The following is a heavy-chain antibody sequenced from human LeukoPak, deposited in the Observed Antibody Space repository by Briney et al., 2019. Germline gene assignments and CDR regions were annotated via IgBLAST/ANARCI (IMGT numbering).Heavy chain of an antibody. CDR1: GGSFSGYY. D-gene: IGHD2-2*01. CDR3: ARGTSLGYCSSTSCFRGWFDP. J-gene: IGHJ5*02. V-gene: IGHV4-34*01. CDR2: INHSGST. Sequence: SETLSLTCAVYGGSFSGYYWSWIRQPPGKGLEWIGEINHSGSTNYNPSLKSRVTISVGTSKNQFSLKLSSVTAADTAVYYCARGTSLGYCSSTSCFRGWFDPWGQGTLVTVSS.